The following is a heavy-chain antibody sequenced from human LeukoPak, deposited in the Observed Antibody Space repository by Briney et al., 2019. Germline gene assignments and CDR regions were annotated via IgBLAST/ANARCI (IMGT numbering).Heavy chain of an antibody. CDR3: VRDGDDFNFYY. V-gene: IGHV3-74*01. CDR2: VNGDGTFT. D-gene: IGHD5-24*01. Sequence: GGSLRLSCAASGFTFSSHWMHWVRQAPGKGLVWVSRVNGDGTFTNYADSVYGRFTISRDNAKNTLYLHMHSLRAEDTAVYYCVRDGDDFNFYYWGQGNLVTVSS. J-gene: IGHJ4*02. CDR1: GFTFSSHW.